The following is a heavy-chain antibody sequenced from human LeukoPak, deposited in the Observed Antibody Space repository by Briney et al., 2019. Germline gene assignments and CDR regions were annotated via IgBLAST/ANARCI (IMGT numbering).Heavy chain of an antibody. Sequence: PSETLSLTCTVSGGSIGSYYWSWIRQPPGKGLEWIGYIYHSGSTNYNPSLKSRVTISVDTSKNQFSLKVSSGTAADTAVYYCARAPYYYYMDVWGKGTTVTVSS. CDR1: GGSIGSYY. J-gene: IGHJ6*03. CDR2: IYHSGST. V-gene: IGHV4-59*01. CDR3: ARAPYYYYMDV.